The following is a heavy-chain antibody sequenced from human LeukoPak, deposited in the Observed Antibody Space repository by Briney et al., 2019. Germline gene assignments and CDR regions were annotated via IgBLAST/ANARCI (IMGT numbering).Heavy chain of an antibody. CDR3: ARVFPTPYYDSSGHFDY. V-gene: IGHV4-59*01. CDR2: IYYSGST. J-gene: IGHJ4*02. CDR1: GGSISSYY. Sequence: SETLSLTCTVSGGSISSYYWSWIRQPPGKGLEWIGYIYYSGSTNYNPSLKSRVTISVDTSKNQFSLRLSSVTAADTAVYYCARVFPTPYYDSSGHFDYWGQGTLVTVSS. D-gene: IGHD3-22*01.